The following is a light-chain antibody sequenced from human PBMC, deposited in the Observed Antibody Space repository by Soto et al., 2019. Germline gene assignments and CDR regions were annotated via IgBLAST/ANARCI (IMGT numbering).Light chain of an antibody. V-gene: IGKV1-5*03. CDR1: QSISSW. J-gene: IGKJ1*01. CDR3: QQYNTWTWT. CDR2: RAS. Sequence: DIQMTQSPSTLSASVGDRVTITCRASQSISSWLAWYQQKAGKAPKLLIYRASSLESGVPSRFSGSGSGTEFTLTISSLQPDDFATYYCQQYNTWTWTFGQGTKVEIK.